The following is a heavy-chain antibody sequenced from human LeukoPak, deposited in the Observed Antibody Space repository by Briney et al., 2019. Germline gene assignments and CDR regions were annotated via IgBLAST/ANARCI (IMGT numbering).Heavy chain of an antibody. V-gene: IGHV1-69*01. CDR3: ARDHPRMATINYYYGMDV. D-gene: IGHD5-24*01. CDR2: IIPIFGTA. CDR1: GGTFSSYA. J-gene: IGHJ6*02. Sequence: SVKVSCKASGGTFSSYAISWVRQAPGQGLEWMGGIIPIFGTANCAQKFQGRVTITADESTSTAYMELSSLRSEDAAVYYCARDHPRMATINYYYGMDVWGQGTTVTVSS.